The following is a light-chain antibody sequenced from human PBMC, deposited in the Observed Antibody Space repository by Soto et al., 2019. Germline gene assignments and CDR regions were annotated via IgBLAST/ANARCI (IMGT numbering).Light chain of an antibody. CDR3: SSYTSSSTLVV. CDR2: EDS. V-gene: IGLV2-14*01. Sequence: QSVLTQPASVSGSPGQSITISCTGTSSDVGGYNYVSWYQQHPGKAPKLMIFEDSNRPSGVSYRFSGSKSGNTASLTISGLQAEDEADYYCSSYTSSSTLVVFGGGTQLTVL. J-gene: IGLJ2*01. CDR1: SSDVGGYNY.